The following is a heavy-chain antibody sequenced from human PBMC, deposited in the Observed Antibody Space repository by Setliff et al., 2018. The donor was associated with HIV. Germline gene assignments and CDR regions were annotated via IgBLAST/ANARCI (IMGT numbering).Heavy chain of an antibody. D-gene: IGHD2-21*02. J-gene: IGHJ4*02. CDR2: IFPGDSKM. Sequence: GESLKISCKGSGYSFTSYWIAWVRQKPGKGLEWMGIIFPGDSKMHYSPSFQGRVTLSVDKSISSAYLQWSSLQTSDSGMYYCARGVAALTASFDYWGQGSLVTVS. CDR3: ARGVAALTASFDY. CDR1: GYSFTSYW. V-gene: IGHV5-51*01.